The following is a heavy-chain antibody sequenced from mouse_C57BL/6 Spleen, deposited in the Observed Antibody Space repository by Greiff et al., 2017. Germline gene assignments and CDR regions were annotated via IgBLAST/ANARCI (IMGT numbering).Heavy chain of an antibody. V-gene: IGHV5-17*01. CDR3: ARDAYSNYVGYFDY. CDR1: GFTFSDYG. Sequence: EVKVVESGGGLVKPGGSLKLSCAASGFTFSDYGMHWVRQAPEKGLEWVAYISSGSSTIYYADTVKGRFTISRDNAKNTLFLQMTSLRSEDTSMYYCARDAYSNYVGYFDYWGQGTTLTVSS. J-gene: IGHJ2*01. CDR2: ISSGSSTI. D-gene: IGHD2-5*01.